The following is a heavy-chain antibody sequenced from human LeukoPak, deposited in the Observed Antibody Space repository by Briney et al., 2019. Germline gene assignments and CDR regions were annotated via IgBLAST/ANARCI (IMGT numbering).Heavy chain of an antibody. J-gene: IGHJ4*02. D-gene: IGHD6-6*01. Sequence: PGGSLRLSCEGSGFTFSDYWMGWVRQAPGKGLEWVANIKQDGNEKYYVDSVKGRFTISRDNAKNSLYLQMNSLRAEDTAVYYCARVYSSSSGRALDYWGQGTLVTVSS. CDR2: IKQDGNEK. CDR3: ARVYSSSSGRALDY. CDR1: GFTFSDYW. V-gene: IGHV3-7*01.